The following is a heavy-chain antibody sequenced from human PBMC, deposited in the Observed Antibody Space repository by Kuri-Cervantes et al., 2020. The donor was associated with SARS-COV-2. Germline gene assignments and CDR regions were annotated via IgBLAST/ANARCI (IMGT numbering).Heavy chain of an antibody. CDR2: IHHSEYT. D-gene: IGHD3-10*01. J-gene: IGHJ5*02. CDR3: ARVRGSIASVGEEWFDP. CDR1: GDSVSNDNHY. Sequence: SETLSLTCTVSGDSVSNDNHYWTWIRQPPGKGLEWIAYIHHSEYTNYNPSLKSRVTISADTSKNQFSLKLSSVTAADTAVYYCARVRGSIASVGEEWFDPWGQGTLVTVSS. V-gene: IGHV4-61*01.